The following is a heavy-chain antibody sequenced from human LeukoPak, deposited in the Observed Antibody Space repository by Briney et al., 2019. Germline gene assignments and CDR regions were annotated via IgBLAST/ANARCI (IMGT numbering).Heavy chain of an antibody. Sequence: SETLSLTCAVFGGSISSNSYYWGWIRQPPGKGLEWIGSIYYSGSTYYNPSLKSRVTISVDTSKNQFSLKLSSVTAADTAVYYCARTRYYYNSRSYGAPYYFDYWGQGTLVTVSS. D-gene: IGHD3-10*01. V-gene: IGHV4-39*01. CDR3: ARTRYYYNSRSYGAPYYFDY. J-gene: IGHJ4*02. CDR2: IYYSGST. CDR1: GGSISSNSYY.